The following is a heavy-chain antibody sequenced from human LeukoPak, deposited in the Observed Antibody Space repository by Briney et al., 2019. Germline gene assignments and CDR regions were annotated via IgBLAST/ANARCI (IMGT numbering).Heavy chain of an antibody. CDR3: ARDLNDINHVIGSV. CDR1: GYTFTGYY. V-gene: IGHV1-2*06. Sequence: ASVKVSCKASGYTFTGYYMHWVRQAPGQGLEWMGRISPNIGVTNYAQKFQGRVTMARDTSINTAYMELSGLRSDDTAVYYCARDLNDINHVIGSVWGQGTLVTVSS. D-gene: IGHD1-1*01. J-gene: IGHJ4*02. CDR2: ISPNIGVT.